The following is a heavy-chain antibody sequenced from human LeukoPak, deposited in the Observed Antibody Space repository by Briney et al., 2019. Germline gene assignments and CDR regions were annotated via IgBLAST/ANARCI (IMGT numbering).Heavy chain of an antibody. J-gene: IGHJ4*02. V-gene: IGHV3-21*01. CDR2: ISSTSNYI. D-gene: IGHD4/OR15-4a*01. Sequence: SPGGSLRLSCAASGFTFTSYSMNWVRQGPGKGLEWVSSISSTSNYIYHADSVKGRFTISRDNAKNSLYLQMNSLRAEDTAVYYCARGRIYGDKSGTYYFDYWGQGTLVTVPS. CDR3: ARGRIYGDKSGTYYFDY. CDR1: GFTFTSYS.